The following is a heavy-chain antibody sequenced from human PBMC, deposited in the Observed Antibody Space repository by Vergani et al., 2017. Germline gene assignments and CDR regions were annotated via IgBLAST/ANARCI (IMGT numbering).Heavy chain of an antibody. J-gene: IGHJ4*02. CDR3: ARYGDYVLYFDY. CDR1: GFSLSTSGVG. V-gene: IGHV2-5*01. Sequence: QITLKESGPTLVKPTQTLTLTCTFSGFSLSTSGVGVGWIRQPPGKALAWLALIYWNDDKSYSPSLKSRLTITKDTSKNKVVLTMTNMDPVDPATYYCARYGDYVLYFDYWGQGTLVTVSS. CDR2: IYWNDDK. D-gene: IGHD4-17*01.